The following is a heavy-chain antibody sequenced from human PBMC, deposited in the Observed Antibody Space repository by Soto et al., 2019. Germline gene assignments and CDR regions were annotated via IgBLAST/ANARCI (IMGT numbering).Heavy chain of an antibody. D-gene: IGHD1-26*01. CDR2: ISGYNGDI. J-gene: IGHJ4*02. CDR1: GYTFNRHG. V-gene: IGHV1-18*04. CDR3: ARVRIVGASEIDF. Sequence: ASVKVSCKASGYTFNRHGITWVRQAPGQGLEWMGWISGYNGDINYEQKFQGRVTLSSDTLTSTVHLELKSLRFDDTAVYYCARVRIVGASEIDFWGQGTLVTVSS.